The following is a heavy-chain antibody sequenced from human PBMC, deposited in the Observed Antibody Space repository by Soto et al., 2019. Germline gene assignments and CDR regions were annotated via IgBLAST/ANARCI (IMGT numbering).Heavy chain of an antibody. J-gene: IGHJ5*02. CDR3: ARGPNIVVVTTP. D-gene: IGHD2-21*02. V-gene: IGHV1-69*13. Sequence: SVKVSCKASGGTLSSYAISWVRQAPGQGLEWMGGIIPIFGTANYAQKFQGRVTITADESTSTAYMELSSLRSEDTAVYYCARGPNIVVVTTPWGQGTLVTVSS. CDR2: IIPIFGTA. CDR1: GGTLSSYA.